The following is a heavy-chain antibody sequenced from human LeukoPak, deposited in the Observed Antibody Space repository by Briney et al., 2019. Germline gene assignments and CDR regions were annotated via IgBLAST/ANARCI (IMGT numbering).Heavy chain of an antibody. V-gene: IGHV1-24*01. D-gene: IGHD5-18*01. CDR3: AAGRPYSLLDY. Sequence: ASVKVSCTVSGSSLTELSLYWVRLAPGKGLEGMGGFDVIDAKTFYAQKFQGRVTMTEDSSTDTAYMELSSLRSDDTAFYYCAAGRPYSLLDYWGQGTLLTVSS. J-gene: IGHJ4*02. CDR2: FDVIDAKT. CDR1: GSSLTELS.